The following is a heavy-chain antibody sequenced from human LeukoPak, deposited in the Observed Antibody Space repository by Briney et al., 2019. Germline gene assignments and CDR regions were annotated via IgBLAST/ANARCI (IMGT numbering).Heavy chain of an antibody. CDR1: GFPFSDFS. Sequence: GGSLRLSCATSGFPFSDFSMSWVRQAPGKGLEWISTTNSGGTSTYYAESVKGRFTISRDNSKNTLYLQMSSLRVGDTAVYYCAKQSYARSLGEGGPGTLVSVSS. CDR2: TNSGGTST. V-gene: IGHV3-23*01. D-gene: IGHD2-8*01. CDR3: AKQSYARSLGE. J-gene: IGHJ4*02.